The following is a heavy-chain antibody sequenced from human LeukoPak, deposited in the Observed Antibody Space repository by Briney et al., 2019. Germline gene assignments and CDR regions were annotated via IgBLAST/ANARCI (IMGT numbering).Heavy chain of an antibody. CDR3: ARARRGDGDYVIDY. Sequence: SETLSLTCAVYGGSFSGYYWSWIRQPPGKGLEWIGAINHSGSTNYNPSLKSRVTMSVDTSKNQFSLKLSAVTAADRAVYFCARARRGDGDYVIDYWGQGTLVTVSS. D-gene: IGHD4-17*01. CDR2: INHSGST. CDR1: GGSFSGYY. V-gene: IGHV4-34*01. J-gene: IGHJ4*02.